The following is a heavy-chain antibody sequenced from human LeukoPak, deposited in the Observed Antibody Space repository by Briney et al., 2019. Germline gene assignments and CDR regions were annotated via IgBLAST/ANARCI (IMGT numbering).Heavy chain of an antibody. V-gene: IGHV3-21*01. CDR3: AREYGCNSGCSDY. D-gene: IGHD6-19*01. CDR2: ISSTSSYI. J-gene: IGHJ4*02. Sequence: GGSPRLSCAASGFTFSSYSMNWVRQAPGKGLEWVSSISSTSSYIYYADSVKGRFTISRDNAKNSLNLQMNSLRAEDTAVYYCAREYGCNSGCSDYWGQGTLVTVSS. CDR1: GFTFSSYS.